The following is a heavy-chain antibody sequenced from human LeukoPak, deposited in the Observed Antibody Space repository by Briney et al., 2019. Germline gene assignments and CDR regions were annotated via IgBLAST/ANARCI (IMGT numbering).Heavy chain of an antibody. CDR3: AREDYGGNSVGY. J-gene: IGHJ4*02. CDR2: MDPNSGNT. V-gene: IGHV1-8*01. Sequence: ASVKVSCKASGYTFTSYDINWVRQATGQGLEWMGWMDPNSGNTGYAQKFQGRVTMTRNTSISTAYMELSSLRSEDTAVYYCAREDYGGNSVGYWGQGTLVTVSS. CDR1: GYTFTSYD. D-gene: IGHD4-17*01.